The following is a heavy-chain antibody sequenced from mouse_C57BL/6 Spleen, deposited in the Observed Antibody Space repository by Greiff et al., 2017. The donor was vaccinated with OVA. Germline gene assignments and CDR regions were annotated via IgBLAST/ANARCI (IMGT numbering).Heavy chain of an antibody. CDR2: IDPNSGGT. D-gene: IGHD1-2*01. Sequence: QVQLQQPGAELVKPGASVKLSCKASGYTFTSYWMHWVKQRPGRGLEWIGRIDPNSGGTKYNEKFKSKATLTVDKPSSPAYMQLGSLTSEDSAVYYCARKSPTAYYAMDYWGQGTSVTVSS. V-gene: IGHV1-72*01. CDR3: ARKSPTAYYAMDY. J-gene: IGHJ4*01. CDR1: GYTFTSYW.